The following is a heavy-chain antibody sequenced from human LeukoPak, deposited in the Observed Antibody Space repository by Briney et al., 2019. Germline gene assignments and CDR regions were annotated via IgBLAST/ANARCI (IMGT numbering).Heavy chain of an antibody. CDR1: GGTFSGYY. CDR2: SNDSGGT. Sequence: SETLSLTCAVYGGTFSGYYWSWIRQPPGKRLEWVGESNDSGGTNYNPSLKSRVTISADKSKNQVSLRLRSVTAADTAVYYCARLYQGKRPPDYWGQGTLVTVSS. V-gene: IGHV4-34*01. CDR3: ARLYQGKRPPDY. J-gene: IGHJ4*02. D-gene: IGHD6-25*01.